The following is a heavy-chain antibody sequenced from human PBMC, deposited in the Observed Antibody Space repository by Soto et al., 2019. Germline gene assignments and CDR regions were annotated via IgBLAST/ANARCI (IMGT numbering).Heavy chain of an antibody. Sequence: SETLSLTCTVSGGSIGSGGYYWSWIRQHPGKGLEWIGYIYYSGSTYYNPSLKSRVTISVDTSKNQFSLKLSSVTAADTAVYYCARDYVRTGYYYYGMDVWGQGTTVTVSS. CDR1: GGSIGSGGYY. CDR2: IYYSGST. V-gene: IGHV4-31*03. J-gene: IGHJ6*02. D-gene: IGHD2-8*01. CDR3: ARDYVRTGYYYYGMDV.